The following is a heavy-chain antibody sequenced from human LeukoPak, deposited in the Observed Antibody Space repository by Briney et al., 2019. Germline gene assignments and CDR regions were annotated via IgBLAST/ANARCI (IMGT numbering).Heavy chain of an antibody. CDR1: GGSFSGYY. CDR2: INHSGST. CDR3: ARGAGHYYDSSGYYDGTSNWFDP. Sequence: PSETPSLTCAVYGGSFSGYYWSWIRQPPGKGLEWIGEINHSGSTNYNPSLKSRVTISVDTSKNQFSLKLSSVTAADTAVYYCARGAGHYYDSSGYYDGTSNWFDPWGQGTLVTVSS. D-gene: IGHD3-22*01. V-gene: IGHV4-34*01. J-gene: IGHJ5*02.